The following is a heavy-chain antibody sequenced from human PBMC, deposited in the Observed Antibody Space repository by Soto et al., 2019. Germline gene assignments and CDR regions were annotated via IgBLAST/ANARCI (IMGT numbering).Heavy chain of an antibody. CDR3: ARDTGDGTFDF. V-gene: IGHV1-3*01. CDR1: GYTFSSYA. CDR2: INAGYGNT. D-gene: IGHD7-27*01. Sequence: QVHLVQSGAEVRKPGASVKVSCKASGYTFSSYAMHWVRQAPGQRLEWMGWINAGYGNTKSSQKFQDRVTISRDTSASTAYMELTILRSEDTAGYYCARDTGDGTFDFWGQGTMVTVSS. J-gene: IGHJ4*02.